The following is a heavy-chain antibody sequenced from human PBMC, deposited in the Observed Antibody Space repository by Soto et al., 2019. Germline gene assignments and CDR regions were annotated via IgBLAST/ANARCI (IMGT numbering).Heavy chain of an antibody. CDR3: ASPRGYCSSTSCYSGGV. CDR1: GGSISSSNW. J-gene: IGHJ4*02. D-gene: IGHD2-2*01. CDR2: IYHSGST. Sequence: SETLSLTCADSGGSISSSNWWSWVRQPPGKGLEWIGEIYHSGSTNYNPSLKSRVTISVDKSKNQFSLKLSSVTAADTAVYYCASPRGYCSSTSCYSGGVWGQGTLVTVSS. V-gene: IGHV4-4*02.